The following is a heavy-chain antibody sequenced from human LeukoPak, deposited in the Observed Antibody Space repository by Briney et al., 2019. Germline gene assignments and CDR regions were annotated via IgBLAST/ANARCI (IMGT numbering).Heavy chain of an antibody. CDR3: AVLEYYDSSGYSPFDY. J-gene: IGHJ4*02. CDR2: IYYSGST. D-gene: IGHD3-22*01. V-gene: IGHV4-31*03. CDR1: GGSISSGGYY. Sequence: SETLSLTCTLSGGSISSGGYYWSWIRQHPGKGLEWLGYIYYSGSTYYNTSLKSRVTISVDTSKNQFSLKLSSVTAADTAVYYCAVLEYYDSSGYSPFDYWGQGTLVTVSS.